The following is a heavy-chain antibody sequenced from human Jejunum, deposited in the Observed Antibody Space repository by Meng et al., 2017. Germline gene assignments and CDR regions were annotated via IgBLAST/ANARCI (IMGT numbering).Heavy chain of an antibody. J-gene: IGHJ1*01. CDR1: GAAISSSSWY. V-gene: IGHV4-39*07. CDR2: IYYSENT. CDR3: ARGPWDSSGWPEYFQH. Sequence: LQLQESGPGLVKPSETLSLTCSVFGAAISSSSWYWGWIRQPPGKGLEWIGSIYYSENTYYHPSLKSRVTISVDTSKNQFSLKLSSVTAADTAVYYCARGPWDSSGWPEYFQHWGQGALVTVSS. D-gene: IGHD6-19*01.